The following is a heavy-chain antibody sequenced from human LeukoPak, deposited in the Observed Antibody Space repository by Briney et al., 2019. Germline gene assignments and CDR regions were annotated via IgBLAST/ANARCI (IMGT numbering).Heavy chain of an antibody. CDR3: ALIHGGSCAFDY. CDR2: INPNSGDT. Sequence: ASVKVSCKASAYTFTVYHIHWVRLAPGQGLEWMAWINPNSGDTNYAQKFQGRVTMTRDTSISTVYMEVSSLRFDDTAVYYRALIHGGSCAFDYWGQGTLVSVSS. D-gene: IGHD6-13*01. J-gene: IGHJ4*02. V-gene: IGHV1-2*02. CDR1: AYTFTVYH.